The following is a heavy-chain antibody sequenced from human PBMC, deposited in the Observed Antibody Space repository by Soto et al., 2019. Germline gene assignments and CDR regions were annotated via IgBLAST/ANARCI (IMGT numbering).Heavy chain of an antibody. CDR1: GFTFSSYA. CDR3: AKAPSPYGDYPAS. CDR2: INGDGSYT. V-gene: IGHV3-23*01. J-gene: IGHJ4*02. D-gene: IGHD4-17*01. Sequence: EVQLLESGGGLVQPGGSLRLFCAASGFTFSSYAMTWVRQAPGKGLEWVSAINGDGSYTVYADSVKGRFTISRDNSKKTLHLQMSSLGADDTAVYYCAKAPSPYGDYPASWGQGTLVTVSS.